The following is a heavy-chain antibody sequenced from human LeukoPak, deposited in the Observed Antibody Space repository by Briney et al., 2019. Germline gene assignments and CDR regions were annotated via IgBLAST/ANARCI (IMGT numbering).Heavy chain of an antibody. CDR1: GGSISSGSYY. CDR2: IHTSGST. Sequence: SQTLSLTCTVSGGSISSGSYYWSWIRQPAGKGLEWIGRIHTSGSTNYNPSLKSRVTISVDTSKNQFSLKLSSVTAADTAVYYCARDLPYYYDSSGKRAFDIWGQGTMVTVSS. J-gene: IGHJ3*02. D-gene: IGHD3-22*01. CDR3: ARDLPYYYDSSGKRAFDI. V-gene: IGHV4-61*02.